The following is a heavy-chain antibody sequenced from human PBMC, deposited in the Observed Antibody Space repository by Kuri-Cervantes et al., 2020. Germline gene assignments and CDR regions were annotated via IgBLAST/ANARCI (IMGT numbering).Heavy chain of an antibody. Sequence: GESLKIFCAASGFTFSSYSMNWVRQAPGKGLEWVSSIRSSSSYIYYADSVKGRFTISRDNAKNSLYLQMNSLRAEDTAVYYCARELYCSGGSCYSYYYYGMDVWGQGTTVTVSS. CDR2: IRSSSSYI. CDR1: GFTFSSYS. D-gene: IGHD2-15*01. J-gene: IGHJ6*02. V-gene: IGHV3-21*01. CDR3: ARELYCSGGSCYSYYYYGMDV.